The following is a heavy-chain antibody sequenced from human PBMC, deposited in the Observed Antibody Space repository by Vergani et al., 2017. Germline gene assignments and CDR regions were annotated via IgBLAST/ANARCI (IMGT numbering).Heavy chain of an antibody. J-gene: IGHJ5*02. Sequence: QVQLQESGPGLVKPSQTLSLTCTVSGGSISSGGYYWSWIRQHPGKGLEWIGEINHSGSTNYNPSLKSRVTISVDTSKNQFSLKLSSVTAADTAVYYCARDSIAAADRANRGNWFDPWGQGTLVTVSS. CDR1: GGSISSGGYY. D-gene: IGHD6-13*01. CDR3: ARDSIAAADRANRGNWFDP. CDR2: INHSGST. V-gene: IGHV4-31*03.